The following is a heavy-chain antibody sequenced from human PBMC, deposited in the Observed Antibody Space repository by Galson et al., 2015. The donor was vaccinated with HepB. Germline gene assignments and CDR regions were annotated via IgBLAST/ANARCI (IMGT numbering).Heavy chain of an antibody. CDR2: ISLSGGST. V-gene: IGHV3-23*01. CDR3: ARANSGWYNGGFDY. CDR1: GFTFGSYA. D-gene: IGHD6-19*01. J-gene: IGHJ4*02. Sequence: SLRLSCAASGFTFGSYAMSWVRQAPGKGLEWVSTISLSGGSTYYADSVKGRFTISRDNSKNTLYLQMNSLRVEDAAVYYCARANSGWYNGGFDYWGQGTLVTVSS.